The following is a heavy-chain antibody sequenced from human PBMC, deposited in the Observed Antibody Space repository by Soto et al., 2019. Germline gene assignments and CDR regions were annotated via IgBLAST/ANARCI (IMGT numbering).Heavy chain of an antibody. D-gene: IGHD3-22*01. J-gene: IGHJ6*02. V-gene: IGHV3-7*04. CDR3: VRFYYDSSGYLPSPYYYYYGMDV. CDR1: GFTFSSYW. CDR2: IKQDGSEK. Sequence: GGSLRLSCAASGFTFSSYWMSWVRQAPGKGLEWVANIKQDGSEKYYVDTVKGRFTISRDNAKNSLYLQMISLRAEDTAVYYCVRFYYDSSGYLPSPYYYYYGMDVWGQGT.